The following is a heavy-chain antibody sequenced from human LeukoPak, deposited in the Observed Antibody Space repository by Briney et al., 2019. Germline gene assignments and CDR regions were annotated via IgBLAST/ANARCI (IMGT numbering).Heavy chain of an antibody. J-gene: IGHJ4*02. Sequence: GESLKISCKASGYSFTTYWIAWVRQMPGKGLEWMGSVYPGDSDTRYSPSFQGHVTISADKSISTAYLQWSSLKASDTAMYYCARLKTYTVTIDYWGQGTLVTVSS. CDR3: ARLKTYTVTIDY. V-gene: IGHV5-51*01. D-gene: IGHD4-17*01. CDR2: VYPGDSDT. CDR1: GYSFTTYW.